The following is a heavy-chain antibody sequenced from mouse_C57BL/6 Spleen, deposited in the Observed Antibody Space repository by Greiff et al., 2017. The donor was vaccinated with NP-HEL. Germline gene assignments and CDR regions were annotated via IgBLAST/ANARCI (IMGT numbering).Heavy chain of an antibody. Sequence: VQLKESGAELVRPGASVKLSCTASGFNIKDYYMHWVKQRPEQGLEWIGRIDPEDGDTEYAPKFQGKATMTADTYSNTAYLQLSSLTSEDTAVYYCTTYGSSNWYFDVWGTGTTVTVSS. D-gene: IGHD1-1*01. CDR3: TTYGSSNWYFDV. CDR2: IDPEDGDT. V-gene: IGHV14-1*01. CDR1: GFNIKDYY. J-gene: IGHJ1*03.